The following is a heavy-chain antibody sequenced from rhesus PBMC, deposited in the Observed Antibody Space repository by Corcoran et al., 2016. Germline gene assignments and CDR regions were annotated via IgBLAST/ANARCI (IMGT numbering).Heavy chain of an antibody. CDR3: ARLNWNSLDY. D-gene: IGHD1-26*01. CDR2: IGGGSGST. J-gene: IGHJ4*01. V-gene: IGHV4-65*01. Sequence: QVQLQESGPGLVKASETLSLTCAVSGGSVSNSNWWTWIRQPPGKGLEWIGYIGGGSGSTSTTPSLNSPVTISRDTSHSQVSLKLNLVTAADTAVYYCARLNWNSLDYWGQGVLVTVSS. CDR1: GGSVSNSNW.